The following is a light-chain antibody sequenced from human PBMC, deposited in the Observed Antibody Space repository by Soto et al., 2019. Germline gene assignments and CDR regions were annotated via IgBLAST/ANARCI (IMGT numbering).Light chain of an antibody. CDR2: GAS. J-gene: IGKJ1*01. CDR3: RQHNNWPPWT. CDR1: QSVSNNY. V-gene: IGKV3-20*01. Sequence: EIVLTQSPGTLSLSPGERDTHSCRASQSVSNNYLAWYQQKPGQAPRLIIYGASSRATGIPDTFSGSGSGTEFTLTISSLQSEDFAVYYCRQHNNWPPWTCGQGTKVDIK.